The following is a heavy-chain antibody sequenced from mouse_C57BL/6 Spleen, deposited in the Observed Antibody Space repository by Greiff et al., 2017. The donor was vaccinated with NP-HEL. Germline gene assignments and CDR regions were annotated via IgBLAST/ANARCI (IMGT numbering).Heavy chain of an antibody. D-gene: IGHD1-1*01. V-gene: IGHV14-4*01. CDR3: TFTTVVAKGFDY. J-gene: IGHJ2*01. CDR1: GFNIKDDY. Sequence: VQLQQSGAELVRPGASVKLSCTASGFNIKDDYMHWVKQRPEQGLEWIGWIDPENGDTEYASKFQGKATITADTSSNTAYLQLSSLTSEDTAVYYCTFTTVVAKGFDYWGQGTTLTVSS. CDR2: IDPENGDT.